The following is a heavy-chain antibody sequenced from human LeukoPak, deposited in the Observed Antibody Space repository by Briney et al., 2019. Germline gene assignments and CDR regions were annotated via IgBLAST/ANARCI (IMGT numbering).Heavy chain of an antibody. CDR2: ISAYNGNT. J-gene: IGHJ5*02. D-gene: IGHD3-10*01. CDR3: ARITMVRGVIIYAGWFDP. CDR1: GYSLTSYG. V-gene: IGHV1-18*01. Sequence: ASVKVSCKASGYSLTSYGISWVRQAPGQGLEWMGWISAYNGNTNYAQKLQGRVTMTTDTSTSTAYMELRSLRSDDTDVYYCARITMVRGVIIYAGWFDPWGQGTLVTVSS.